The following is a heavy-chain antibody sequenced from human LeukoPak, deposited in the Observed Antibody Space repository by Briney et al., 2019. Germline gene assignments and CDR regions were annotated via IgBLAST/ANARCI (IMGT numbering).Heavy chain of an antibody. CDR2: INPNSGGT. CDR1: GYTFTGYY. CDR3: ARDLMVYAEVYYYYYGMDV. J-gene: IGHJ6*02. Sequence: ASVKVSCKASGYTFTGYYMHWVRQAPGQGLEWMGRINPNSGGTNYAQKFQGRVTMTRDTSISTAYMELSRLRSEDTAVYYCARDLMVYAEVYYYYYGMDVWGQGTTVTVSS. V-gene: IGHV1-2*06. D-gene: IGHD2-8*01.